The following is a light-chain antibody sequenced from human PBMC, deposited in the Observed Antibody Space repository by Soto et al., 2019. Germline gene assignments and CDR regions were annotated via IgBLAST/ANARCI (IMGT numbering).Light chain of an antibody. Sequence: EIVLTQSPATLSLSPGERATLSCRASQSVTNYLAWFQQKPGQAPRLLIYDASNRATGIPARFSGSGSGTDFTLTISRLEPEDFAIYYCQQRTNWPPGFGQGTRLEIK. J-gene: IGKJ5*01. CDR3: QQRTNWPPG. CDR1: QSVTNY. CDR2: DAS. V-gene: IGKV3-11*01.